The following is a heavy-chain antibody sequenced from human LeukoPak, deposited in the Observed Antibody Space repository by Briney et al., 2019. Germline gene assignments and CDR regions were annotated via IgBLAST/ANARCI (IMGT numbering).Heavy chain of an antibody. Sequence: GGSLRLSCAASGFIFSSYSMNWVRQAPGKGLEWVSSISSYSNYIYYTDSVKGRFTISRDNAKISLYLQMNSLRVEDTAIYYCAREGATVTNPKFFEIWGQGTVVTVSS. V-gene: IGHV3-21*01. CDR3: AREGATVTNPKFFEI. CDR1: GFIFSSYS. D-gene: IGHD4-17*01. CDR2: ISSYSNYI. J-gene: IGHJ3*02.